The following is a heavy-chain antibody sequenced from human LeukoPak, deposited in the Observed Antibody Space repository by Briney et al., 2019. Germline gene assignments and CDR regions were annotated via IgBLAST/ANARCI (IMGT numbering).Heavy chain of an antibody. Sequence: SETLSLTCTVSGGSISSYYWSWIRQPPGKGLEWIGYIYYSGSTNYNPSLKSRVTISVDTSKNQFSLKLSSVTAEDTAVYYCARERYYYDSSAYYGYWGQGTLVTVSS. CDR3: ARERYYYDSSAYYGY. V-gene: IGHV4-59*01. CDR2: IYYSGST. J-gene: IGHJ4*02. CDR1: GGSISSYY. D-gene: IGHD3-22*01.